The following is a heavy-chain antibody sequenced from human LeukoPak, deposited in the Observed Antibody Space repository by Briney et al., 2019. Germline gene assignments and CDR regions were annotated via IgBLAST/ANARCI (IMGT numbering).Heavy chain of an antibody. CDR2: IYYSGST. CDR1: GYSISSSYY. Sequence: SETLSLTCTVSGYSISSSYYWGWIRQPPGKGLEWIGSIYYSGSTYYNPSLKSRVTISVDTSKNQFSLKLSSVTAADTAVYYCARDSSSSTFDYWGQGTLVTVSS. J-gene: IGHJ4*02. D-gene: IGHD6-6*01. V-gene: IGHV4-38-2*02. CDR3: ARDSSSSTFDY.